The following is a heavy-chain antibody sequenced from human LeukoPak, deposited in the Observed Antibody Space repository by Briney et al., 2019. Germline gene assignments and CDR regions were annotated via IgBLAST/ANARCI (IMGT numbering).Heavy chain of an antibody. CDR1: GFTFNSNG. CDR2: MWYDGGNK. CDR3: ARGLPPVMKYYFDY. Sequence: RGSLTLSCAASGFTFNSNGMRWVRQAQGNGLEWEAVMWYDGGNKNYADSVKGRFTISRDDSKNTLYLQMNSLRAEDTAMYYCARGLPPVMKYYFDYWGQGTLVTVSS. J-gene: IGHJ4*02. V-gene: IGHV3-33*01. D-gene: IGHD4-11*01.